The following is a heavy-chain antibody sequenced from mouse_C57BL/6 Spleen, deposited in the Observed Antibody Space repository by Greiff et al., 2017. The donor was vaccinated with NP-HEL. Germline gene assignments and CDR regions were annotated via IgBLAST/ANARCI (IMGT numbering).Heavy chain of an antibody. Sequence: QVHVKQSGAELVKPGASVKISCKASGYAFSSYWMNWVKQRPGKGLEWIGQIYPGDGDTNYNGKFKGKATLTADKSSSTAYMQLSSLTSEDSAVYFCARGWVYYDYDDGVDYWGQGTTLTVSS. CDR2: IYPGDGDT. D-gene: IGHD2-4*01. CDR3: ARGWVYYDYDDGVDY. V-gene: IGHV1-80*01. CDR1: GYAFSSYW. J-gene: IGHJ2*01.